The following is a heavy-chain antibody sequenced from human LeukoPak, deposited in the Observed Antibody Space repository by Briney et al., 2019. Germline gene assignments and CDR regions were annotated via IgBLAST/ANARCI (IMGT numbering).Heavy chain of an antibody. CDR2: ISSNGDNT. V-gene: IGHV3-64D*06. CDR1: GFTFSAYV. J-gene: IGHJ4*02. Sequence: GGSLRLSCSVSGFTFSAYVMHWVRQAPGKGLEYVSAISSNGDNTYYADSVKGRFTISRDNSKNTLYLQMSSPRADDTAVYYCVRGTGYWGQGTLVTVSS. CDR3: VRGTGY.